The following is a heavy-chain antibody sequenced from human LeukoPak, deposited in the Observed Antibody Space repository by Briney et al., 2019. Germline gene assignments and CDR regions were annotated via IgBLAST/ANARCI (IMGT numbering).Heavy chain of an antibody. D-gene: IGHD3-22*01. CDR2: IYYSGST. CDR1: GGSISSYY. V-gene: IGHV4-59*08. CDR3: ARLLNYYDSSGYYYEVFDY. J-gene: IGHJ4*02. Sequence: SETLSPTCTVSGGSISSYYWSWIRQPPGKGLEWIGYIYYSGSTNYNPSLKSRVTISVDTSKNQFSLKLSSVTAADTAVYYCARLLNYYDSSGYYYEVFDYWGQGTLVTVSS.